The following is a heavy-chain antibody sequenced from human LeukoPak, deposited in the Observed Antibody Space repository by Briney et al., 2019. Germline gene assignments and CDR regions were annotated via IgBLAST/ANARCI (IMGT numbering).Heavy chain of an antibody. D-gene: IGHD1-26*01. CDR3: ARGGPEWDYFDY. Sequence: ASVTVSFTASGYTFTIYYMHGVRQAPGQGREWMGIINPSGGSTSYTQKFQGRVTMTRDMSSSTVYMELSSLRSEDTAVYYCARGGPEWDYFDYWGQGTLVTVSS. CDR2: INPSGGST. CDR1: GYTFTIYY. J-gene: IGHJ4*02. V-gene: IGHV1-46*01.